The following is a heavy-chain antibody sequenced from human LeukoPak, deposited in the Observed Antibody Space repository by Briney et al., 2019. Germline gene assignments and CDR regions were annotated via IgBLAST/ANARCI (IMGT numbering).Heavy chain of an antibody. CDR3: ARARSSYGYGDAFDI. Sequence: TGGSLRLSCAATGFTFSTYAMHWVRQAPGKGLEWVAVISYDGSSKYYADSVKGRFTISRDNSKNTLYLQMNSLRAEDTAMYYCARARSSYGYGDAFDIWGQGTMVTVSS. V-gene: IGHV3-30*04. CDR2: ISYDGSSK. D-gene: IGHD5-18*01. J-gene: IGHJ3*02. CDR1: GFTFSTYA.